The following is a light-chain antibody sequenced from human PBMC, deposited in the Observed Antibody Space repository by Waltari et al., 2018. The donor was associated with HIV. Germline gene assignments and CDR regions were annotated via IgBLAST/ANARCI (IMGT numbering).Light chain of an antibody. CDR3: QHYNTYPYA. CDR1: QSISNW. V-gene: IGKV1-5*03. Sequence: DIQMTQSPSTLSASVGDRVTITCRASQSISNWLAWYQQKPRKAPNLLIYKASNLESGVPSRFSGSGSGTEFTLTISSLQPDDFATYYCQHYNTYPYAFGQGTKLEIK. J-gene: IGKJ2*01. CDR2: KAS.